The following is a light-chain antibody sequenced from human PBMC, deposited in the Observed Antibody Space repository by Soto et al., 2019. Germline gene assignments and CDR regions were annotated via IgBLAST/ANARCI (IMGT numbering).Light chain of an antibody. V-gene: IGKV3-11*01. CDR3: QQYSNWPPT. J-gene: IGKJ5*01. Sequence: IILTQSPATLSLSPGDRATLSCRASQSISSYLSWYQQKPGQAPRPVIYDTSNRATDTPARFSGSGSGTDFTLTISSLEPEDFAVYYCQQYSNWPPTFGQGTRLESK. CDR2: DTS. CDR1: QSISSY.